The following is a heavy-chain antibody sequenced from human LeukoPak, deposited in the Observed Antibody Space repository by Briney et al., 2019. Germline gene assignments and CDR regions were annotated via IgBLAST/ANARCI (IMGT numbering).Heavy chain of an antibody. J-gene: IGHJ4*01. CDR2: INPNSGGT. CDR3: ARPLIYSYGDWSAAAFDY. Sequence: GASVKVSCKASGYTFTGYYMHWVRQAPGQGLEWMGWINPNSGGTNYAQKFQGRVTMTRDTSISTAYMELSRLRSDDTAVYYCARPLIYSYGDWSAAAFDYWGQGTLVTVSS. CDR1: GYTFTGYY. V-gene: IGHV1-2*02. D-gene: IGHD5-18*01.